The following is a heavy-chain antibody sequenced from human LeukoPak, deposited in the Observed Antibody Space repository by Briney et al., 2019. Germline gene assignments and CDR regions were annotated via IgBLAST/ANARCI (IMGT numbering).Heavy chain of an antibody. CDR2: ISYDGSNK. J-gene: IGHJ4*02. CDR3: AKILGASYSSGWYFDY. Sequence: GGSLRLSCAASGFTFSSYGMHWVRQAPGKGLEWVAVISYDGSNKYYADSVKGRFTNSRDNSKNTLYLQMNSLRAEDTAVYYCAKILGASYSSGWYFDYWGQGTLVTVSS. D-gene: IGHD6-19*01. CDR1: GFTFSSYG. V-gene: IGHV3-30*18.